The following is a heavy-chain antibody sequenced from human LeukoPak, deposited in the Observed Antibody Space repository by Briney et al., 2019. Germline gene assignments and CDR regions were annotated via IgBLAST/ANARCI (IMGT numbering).Heavy chain of an antibody. Sequence: ETLSLTCTVSGGSISSSSYYWGWIRQPPGKGLEWVSYISSSSSTIYYADSVKGRFTISRDNAKNSLYLQMNSLRDEDTAVYYCAGLYTSSWDSWGQGTLVTVSS. CDR2: ISSSSSTI. J-gene: IGHJ4*02. CDR3: AGLYTSSWDS. CDR1: GGSISSSS. D-gene: IGHD6-13*01. V-gene: IGHV3-48*02.